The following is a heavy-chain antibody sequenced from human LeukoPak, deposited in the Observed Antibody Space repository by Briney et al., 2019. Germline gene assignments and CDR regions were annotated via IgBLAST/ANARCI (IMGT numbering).Heavy chain of an antibody. CDR1: GFTFSSYW. D-gene: IGHD3-22*01. CDR2: IKQDGSEK. V-gene: IGHV3-7*01. Sequence: PGGSLRLSCAASGFTFSSYWMSWVRQAPGKGLEWVANIKQDGSEKYYVDSVKGRFTISRDNAKNSLYLQMNSLRAEGTAVYYCARDSYYDSSGYYRGNYYYYMDVWGKGTTVTVSS. J-gene: IGHJ6*03. CDR3: ARDSYYDSSGYYRGNYYYYMDV.